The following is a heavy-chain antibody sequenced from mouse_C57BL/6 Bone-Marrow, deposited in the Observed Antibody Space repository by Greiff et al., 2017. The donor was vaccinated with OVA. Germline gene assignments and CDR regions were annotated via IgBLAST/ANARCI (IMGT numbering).Heavy chain of an antibody. CDR1: GYTFTSYW. CDR3: AFVYVNYVGFAY. D-gene: IGHD2-1*01. Sequence: QVQLQQPGAELVRPGSSVKLSCKASGYTFTSYWMDWVKQRPGQGLEWIGNIYPSDSETHYNQKFKDKATLTVDKSSSTAYMQLSSLTSEDSAVYYCAFVYVNYVGFAYWGQGTLVTVSA. V-gene: IGHV1-61*01. CDR2: IYPSDSET. J-gene: IGHJ3*01.